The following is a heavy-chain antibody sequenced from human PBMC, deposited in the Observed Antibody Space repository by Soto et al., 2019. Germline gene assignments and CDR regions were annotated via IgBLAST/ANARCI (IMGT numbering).Heavy chain of an antibody. CDR3: AREAGWQRMVPYD. Sequence: QLVQSGTEVKKPGASVNVSCKAFGYTFTRYGFSWVRQVPGQGLEWMGWISAFNGDTQYAQTMKGRLTVTTDTSTTTVHMELRSLTPADTAVYYCAREAGWQRMVPYDWGQGTLVTVS. D-gene: IGHD6-25*01. J-gene: IGHJ4*02. CDR1: GYTFTRYG. CDR2: ISAFNGDT. V-gene: IGHV1-18*04.